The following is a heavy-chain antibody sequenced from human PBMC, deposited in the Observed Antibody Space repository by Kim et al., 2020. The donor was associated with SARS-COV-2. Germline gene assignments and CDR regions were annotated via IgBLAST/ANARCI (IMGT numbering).Heavy chain of an antibody. D-gene: IGHD3-3*01. V-gene: IGHV3-7*04. CDR3: ARARARIAIFGVVPPVFDY. Sequence: KGRFTITRHNAKNSLYLQMNRLRAEDTAVYYCARARARIAIFGVVPPVFDYWGQGTLVTVSS. J-gene: IGHJ4*02.